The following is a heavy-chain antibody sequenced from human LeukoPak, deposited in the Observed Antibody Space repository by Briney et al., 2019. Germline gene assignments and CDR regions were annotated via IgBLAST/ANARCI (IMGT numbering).Heavy chain of an antibody. J-gene: IGHJ4*02. CDR2: IYSGGST. Sequence: GGSLRLSCAASGFTFSSYWMSWVRQAPGKGLEWVSVIYSGGSTYYADSVKGRFTISRDNSKNTLYLQMNSLRAEDTAVYYCARHVAKRGVVVVVAATDYFDYWGQGTLVTVSS. V-gene: IGHV3-66*04. D-gene: IGHD2-15*01. CDR1: GFTFSSYW. CDR3: ARHVAKRGVVVVVAATDYFDY.